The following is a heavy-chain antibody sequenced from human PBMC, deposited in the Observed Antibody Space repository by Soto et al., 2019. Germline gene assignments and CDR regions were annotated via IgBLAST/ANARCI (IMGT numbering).Heavy chain of an antibody. J-gene: IGHJ5*02. Sequence: SETLSLTCTVSGGSISSYYWSWIRQPAGKGLEWIGRIYTSGSTNYNPSLKSRVTMSVDTSKNQFSLKLSSVTAADTAVYYCARQNSGWESNWFDPWGQGTLVTVSS. V-gene: IGHV4-4*07. D-gene: IGHD6-19*01. CDR1: GGSISSYY. CDR3: ARQNSGWESNWFDP. CDR2: IYTSGST.